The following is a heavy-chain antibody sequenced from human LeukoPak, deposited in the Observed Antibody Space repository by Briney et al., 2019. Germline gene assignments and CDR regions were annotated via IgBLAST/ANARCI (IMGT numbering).Heavy chain of an antibody. CDR1: GFIFSSYS. Sequence: GGSLRLSCAASGFIFSSYSMSWVRQAPGKGLEWASVITGSGGNTYYADSVKGRFTISKDNSKNTVYLQMSSLRVDDTAVYYCAKAASSSWPSYYYGMVVWGQGTTVTVSS. CDR3: AKAASSSWPSYYYGMVV. V-gene: IGHV3-23*01. CDR2: ITGSGGNT. J-gene: IGHJ6*02. D-gene: IGHD6-13*01.